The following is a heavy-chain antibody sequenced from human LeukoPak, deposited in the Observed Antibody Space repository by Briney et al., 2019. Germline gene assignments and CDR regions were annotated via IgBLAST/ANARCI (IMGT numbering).Heavy chain of an antibody. J-gene: IGHJ6*02. CDR1: GYTFTSYG. CDR3: ARDPSGTTRYYYGMDV. CDR2: ISAYSGDT. Sequence: ASVKVSCKASGYTFTSYGISWVRQAPGQGLEWMGWISAYSGDTNYAQKFQGRVTMTTDTSTSTAYMELRSLRSDDTAVYYCARDPSGTTRYYYGMDVWGQGTTVTVSS. V-gene: IGHV1-18*01. D-gene: IGHD1-7*01.